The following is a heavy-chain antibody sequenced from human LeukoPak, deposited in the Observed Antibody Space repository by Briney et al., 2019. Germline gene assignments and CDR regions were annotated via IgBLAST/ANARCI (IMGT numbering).Heavy chain of an antibody. CDR3: ARDKAGYCSGGSCYSDWFDP. CDR1: GFTVSSNY. CDR2: ISSSSSNI. V-gene: IGHV3-48*02. Sequence: GGSLRLSCAASGFTVSSNYMTWVRQAPGKGLEWVSYISSSSSNIYYADSVKGRFPISRDNAKNSLYLQIHSLRDEDTAVYYCARDKAGYCSGGSCYSDWFDPWGQGTLVTVSS. J-gene: IGHJ5*02. D-gene: IGHD2-15*01.